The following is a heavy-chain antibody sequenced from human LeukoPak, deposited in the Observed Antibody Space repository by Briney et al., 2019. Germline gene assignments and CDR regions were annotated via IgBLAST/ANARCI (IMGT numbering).Heavy chain of an antibody. CDR1: GFPLSTSGMR. D-gene: IGHD6-13*01. V-gene: IGHV2-70*04. Sequence: SGPALVKPTQTLTLTCTFSGFPLSTSGMRVSWIRQPPGKALEWLARIDWDDDKFYSTSLKTRLTISKDTSKNQVVLTMTNVDPVDTATYYCARSAAGTYYLDYWGQGTLVTVSS. J-gene: IGHJ4*02. CDR3: ARSAAGTYYLDY. CDR2: IDWDDDK.